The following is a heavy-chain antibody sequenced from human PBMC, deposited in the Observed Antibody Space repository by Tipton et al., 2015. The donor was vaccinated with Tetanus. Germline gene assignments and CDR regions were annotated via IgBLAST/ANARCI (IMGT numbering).Heavy chain of an antibody. V-gene: IGHV4-30-2*02. CDR3: ARSKLLWFGESLSGFDS. CDR2: IYQTGRT. J-gene: IGHJ4*02. D-gene: IGHD3-10*01. CDR1: GALLTTGGYS. Sequence: TLSLTCNVTGALLTTGGYSWGWIRQPQGQGLEWIGYIYQTGRTYFNPSLRSRLTMSFKMSKNQFSLKLTSVTAADTAVYYCARSKLLWFGESLSGFDSWCQGTLVTVSA.